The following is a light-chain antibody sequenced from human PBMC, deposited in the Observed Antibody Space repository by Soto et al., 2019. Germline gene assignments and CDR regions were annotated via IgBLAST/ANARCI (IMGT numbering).Light chain of an antibody. CDR1: QSVSSS. Sequence: EIVMTQSPATLSVSPGERATLSCRASQSVSSSLAWYQQKPGQAPRLLIYGASTRATGIPARVSGSGSGTEFTLTIGSLQSEDFAVYYCQQYNNWLYTFGQGTKLEIK. J-gene: IGKJ2*01. CDR2: GAS. V-gene: IGKV3-15*01. CDR3: QQYNNWLYT.